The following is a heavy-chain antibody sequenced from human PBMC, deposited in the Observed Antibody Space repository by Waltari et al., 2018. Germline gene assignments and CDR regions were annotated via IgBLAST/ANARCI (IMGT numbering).Heavy chain of an antibody. CDR1: GGTFPSYA. V-gene: IGHV1-69*01. CDR2: IIPMFGTA. J-gene: IGHJ2*01. CDR3: ARVHVNYYDKTSAGYFDL. Sequence: QVQLVQSGAEVKKPGSSVKVSCKASGGTFPSYAISRVRQAPGQGLEWMGDIIPMFGTANYAQKFQDRVTITADESTSTAYMELSSLRSEDTAVYYCARVHVNYYDKTSAGYFDLWGRGTLVTVSS. D-gene: IGHD3-22*01.